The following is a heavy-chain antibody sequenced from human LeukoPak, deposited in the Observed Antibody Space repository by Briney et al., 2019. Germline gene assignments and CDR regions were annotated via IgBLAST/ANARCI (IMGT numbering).Heavy chain of an antibody. CDR1: GGTISSSYYY. CDR2: VYYSGST. CDR3: ARDSTPYGHSGY. V-gene: IGHV4-39*02. D-gene: IGHD4-17*01. Sequence: PSETLSLTCTVSGGTISSSYYYWGWIRQPPGKGLEWIGSVYYSGSTYYNPSLKSRVTISVDTSKNQFSLKLRSVTAADTAVYYCARDSTPYGHSGYWGQGTLVTVSP. J-gene: IGHJ4*02.